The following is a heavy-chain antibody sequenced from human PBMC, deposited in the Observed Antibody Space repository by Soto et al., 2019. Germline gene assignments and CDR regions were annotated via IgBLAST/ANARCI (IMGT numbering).Heavy chain of an antibody. Sequence: QVQLVQSGAEVKKPGSSVKVSCKASGGTFSSYAISWVRQAPGQGLEWMGGIIPIFGTANYAQKFQGRVTIPADESTSTAYMELSSLRSEDTAVYYCARVGCLSTSCYALYWFDPWGQGTLVTVSS. J-gene: IGHJ5*02. CDR3: ARVGCLSTSCYALYWFDP. CDR1: GGTFSSYA. V-gene: IGHV1-69*12. D-gene: IGHD2-2*01. CDR2: IIPIFGTA.